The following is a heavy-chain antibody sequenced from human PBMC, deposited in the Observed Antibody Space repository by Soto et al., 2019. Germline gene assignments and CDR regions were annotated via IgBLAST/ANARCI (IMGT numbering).Heavy chain of an antibody. V-gene: IGHV3-23*01. D-gene: IGHD6-19*01. CDR3: ARYTAVADPYYFDY. Sequence: LRLSCAASGFTFSSYAMSWVRQAPGKGLEWVSAISGSGGSTHYADSVKGRFTISRDNSKNTLYLHMNSLRAEDTAIYYCARYTAVADPYYFDYWGQGTLVTVSS. CDR1: GFTFSSYA. J-gene: IGHJ4*02. CDR2: ISGSGGST.